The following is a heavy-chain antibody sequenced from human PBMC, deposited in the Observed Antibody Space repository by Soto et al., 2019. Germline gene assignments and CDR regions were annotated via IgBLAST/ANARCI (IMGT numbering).Heavy chain of an antibody. D-gene: IGHD3-10*01. Sequence: TWGSLRISCASSGFTFSIYSMNWVRQAPGKGLDLVSSISSSSSYIYYADSVKGRFTISRDNAKNSLYLQMNSLRAEDTAVYYCASRYYYGSGRSPRPSDYGMDVWGQGTTVTVSS. V-gene: IGHV3-21*01. CDR2: ISSSSSYI. CDR3: ASRYYYGSGRSPRPSDYGMDV. J-gene: IGHJ6*02. CDR1: GFTFSIYS.